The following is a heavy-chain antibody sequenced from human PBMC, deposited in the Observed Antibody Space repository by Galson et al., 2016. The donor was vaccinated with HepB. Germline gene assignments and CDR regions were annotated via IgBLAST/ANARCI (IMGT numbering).Heavy chain of an antibody. CDR2: IKSDGSST. J-gene: IGHJ2*01. Sequence: SLRLSCAASGFSFSNYWMHWVRQAPGKGLVWVSRIKSDGSSTTYADSVKGRFTISRDNAKKTLYLQMNSLRADDTAVYYCVRDADNPDRWGCGDWYFDLWGRGSLVTVSS. V-gene: IGHV3-74*03. CDR3: VRDADNPDRWGCGDWYFDL. CDR1: GFSFSNYW. D-gene: IGHD5-24*01.